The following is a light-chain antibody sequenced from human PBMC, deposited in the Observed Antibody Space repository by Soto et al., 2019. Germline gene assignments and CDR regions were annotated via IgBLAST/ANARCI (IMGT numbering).Light chain of an antibody. CDR2: EVN. V-gene: IGLV2-8*01. J-gene: IGLJ1*01. Sequence: QSALTQPPSVSGSPGQSVAISCTVTSSDVGGYNYVSWYQQHPGKAPKLMIYEVNKRPSGVPDRFSGSKSGNTASLTVSGLQAEDEADYYCSSYAGSSNVFGTGTKVTVL. CDR1: SSDVGGYNY. CDR3: SSYAGSSNV.